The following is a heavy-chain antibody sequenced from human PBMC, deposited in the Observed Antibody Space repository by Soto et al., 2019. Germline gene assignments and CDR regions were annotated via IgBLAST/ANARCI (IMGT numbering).Heavy chain of an antibody. J-gene: IGHJ6*02. Sequence: ASVQVSRKASGYTFTSYGISWVRQAPGQGLEWMGWISAYNGNTNYAQKLQGRVTMTTDTSTSTAYMELRSLRSDDTAVYYCARDWASSSRYYYYGMDVWGQGNTVTVSS. CDR3: ARDWASSSRYYYYGMDV. CDR2: ISAYNGNT. CDR1: GYTFTSYG. V-gene: IGHV1-18*04. D-gene: IGHD6-6*01.